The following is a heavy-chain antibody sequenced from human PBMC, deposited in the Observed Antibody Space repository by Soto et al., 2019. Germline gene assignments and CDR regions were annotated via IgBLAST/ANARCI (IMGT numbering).Heavy chain of an antibody. D-gene: IGHD2-8*01. V-gene: IGHV3-30-3*01. J-gene: IGHJ5*02. CDR2: ISYDGSNK. CDR1: GFTFSSYA. CDR3: ARGYCTNGVCSGWFDP. Sequence: QVQLVESGGGVVQPGRSLRLSCAASGFTFSSYAMHWVRQAPGKGLEWVAVISYDGSNKSYADSVTGRFTISRDNSMNTLYLQMNSLRAEDKAVYYCARGYCTNGVCSGWFDPWGQGTLVTVSS.